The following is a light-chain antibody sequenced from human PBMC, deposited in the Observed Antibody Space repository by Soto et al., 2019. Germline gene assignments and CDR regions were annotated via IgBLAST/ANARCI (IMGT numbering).Light chain of an antibody. CDR1: SSNIGSEY. CDR2: RNN. CDR3: CSYAGSSTSVV. Sequence: QSVLTQPPSASGTPGQRVTISCSGSSSNIGSEYVVWYQHLPGTAPKLLIYRNNQRPSGVPDRFAGSKSGTSASLAISGLRSEDEADYYCCSYAGSSTSVVFGGGTQLTVL. V-gene: IGLV1-47*01. J-gene: IGLJ2*01.